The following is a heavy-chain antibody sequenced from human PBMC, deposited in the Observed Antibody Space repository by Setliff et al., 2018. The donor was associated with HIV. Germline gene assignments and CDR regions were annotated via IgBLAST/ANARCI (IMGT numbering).Heavy chain of an antibody. CDR1: GYTFTSYG. Sequence: ASVKVSCKASGYTFTSYGISWVRQAPGQGLEWMGWISAYNGNTNYAQKLQGRVTMTRDKSISTAYLQWSSLKASDTAMYYCARQYLSYYDSTGYWGQGTLVTVSS. V-gene: IGHV1-18*01. J-gene: IGHJ4*02. CDR2: ISAYNGNT. D-gene: IGHD3-22*01. CDR3: ARQYLSYYDSTGY.